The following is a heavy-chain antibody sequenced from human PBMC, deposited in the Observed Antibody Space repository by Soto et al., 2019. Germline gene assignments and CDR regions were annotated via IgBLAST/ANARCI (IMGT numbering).Heavy chain of an antibody. Sequence: ASVKVSCKVSGYTLTELSMHWVRQAPGKGLEWMGGFDPEDGETIYAQKFQGRVTMTEDTSTDAAYMELSSLRSEDTAVYYCARAGMVYAIVNWFDPWGQGTLVTVSS. CDR2: FDPEDGET. CDR3: ARAGMVYAIVNWFDP. D-gene: IGHD2-8*01. CDR1: GYTLTELS. J-gene: IGHJ5*02. V-gene: IGHV1-24*01.